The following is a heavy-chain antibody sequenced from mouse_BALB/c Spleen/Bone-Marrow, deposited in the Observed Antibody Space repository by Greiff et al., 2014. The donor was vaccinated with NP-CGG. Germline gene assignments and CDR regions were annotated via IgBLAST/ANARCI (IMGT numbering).Heavy chain of an antibody. CDR3: ARFAGDPYTIDY. V-gene: IGHV3-1*02. J-gene: IGHJ4*01. CDR2: IHYSGIT. Sequence: VQLQQSGPDLVKPSPSLSLTCTVTGYSITSYYSWRWIRQFPGNKLEWMGYIHYSGITAYNPTLKSRISITRDTSNNQFFLQLNSVTTEDTATYYCARFAGDPYTIDYWGQGTTVTVSS. D-gene: IGHD3-3*01. CDR1: GYSITSYYS.